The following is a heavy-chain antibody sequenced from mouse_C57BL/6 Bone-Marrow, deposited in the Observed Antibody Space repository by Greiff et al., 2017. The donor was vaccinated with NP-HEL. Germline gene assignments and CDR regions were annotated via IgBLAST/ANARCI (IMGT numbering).Heavy chain of an antibody. CDR2: IYPGSGST. V-gene: IGHV1-55*01. CDR3: AREWIYYDDDGFAY. D-gene: IGHD2-4*01. Sequence: QVQLQQSGAELVKPGASVKMSCKASGYTFTSYWITWVKQRPGQGLEWIGDIYPGSGSTNYNEKFKSKATLTVDTSSSTAYMQLSSLTSEDSAVYYCAREWIYYDDDGFAYWGQGTLVTVSA. J-gene: IGHJ3*01. CDR1: GYTFTSYW.